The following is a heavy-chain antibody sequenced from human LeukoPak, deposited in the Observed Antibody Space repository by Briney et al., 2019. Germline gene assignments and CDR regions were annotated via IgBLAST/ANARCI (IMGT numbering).Heavy chain of an antibody. Sequence: ETLSLTCAVYGGSFSGYYWSWIRQPPGKGLEWIGEINHSGSTNYNPSLKSRVTISVDTSKNQFSLKLSSVTAADTAVYYCARGSGSYPIRGFDPWGQGTLVTVSS. CDR2: INHSGST. D-gene: IGHD1-26*01. CDR3: ARGSGSYPIRGFDP. V-gene: IGHV4-34*01. J-gene: IGHJ5*02. CDR1: GGSFSGYY.